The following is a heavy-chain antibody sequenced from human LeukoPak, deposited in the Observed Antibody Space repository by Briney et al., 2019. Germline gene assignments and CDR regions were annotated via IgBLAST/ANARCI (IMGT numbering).Heavy chain of an antibody. V-gene: IGHV3-66*01. J-gene: IGHJ6*02. Sequence: PGGSLRLSCAASGFTVSSNYMSWVRQAPGKGLEWVSVIYSGGSTYYADSVKGRFTISRDNSKNTLYLQMNSLRAEDTAAYYCASRDPSYYYYYGMDVWGQGTTVTVSS. CDR3: ASRDPSYYYYYGMDV. CDR1: GFTVSSNY. D-gene: IGHD5-24*01. CDR2: IYSGGST.